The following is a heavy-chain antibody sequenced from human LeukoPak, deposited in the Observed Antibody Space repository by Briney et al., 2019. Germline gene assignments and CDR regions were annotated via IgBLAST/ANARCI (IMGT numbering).Heavy chain of an antibody. CDR1: GFSFSNYW. CDR3: ARDVVGSLDY. D-gene: IGHD2-15*01. CDR2: MKQDGSAR. V-gene: IGHV3-7*01. Sequence: GGSLRLSCVGSGFSFSNYWMAWVRQAPGKGPEWVANMKQDGSARHYADSVKGRFTISRGNAQNSVYLRMNSLRAEDTAVYYCARDVVGSLDYWGLGTLVTVSS. J-gene: IGHJ4*02.